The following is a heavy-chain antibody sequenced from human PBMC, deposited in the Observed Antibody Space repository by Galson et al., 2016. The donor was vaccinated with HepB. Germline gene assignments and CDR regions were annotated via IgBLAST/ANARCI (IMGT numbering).Heavy chain of an antibody. CDR2: IHQSGDT. V-gene: IGHV4-34*01. Sequence: SETLSPTCGVSGGSFSGYLWTWIRQTPGKGLEWIGDIHQSGDTTYVPSLKGRVTISADPSNSQFSLNLTSVTAADAAVYYGARRRRINPPRLDVWGPGTTVIVSS. D-gene: IGHD2-15*01. CDR1: GGSFSGYL. J-gene: IGHJ6*02. CDR3: ARRRRINPPRLDV.